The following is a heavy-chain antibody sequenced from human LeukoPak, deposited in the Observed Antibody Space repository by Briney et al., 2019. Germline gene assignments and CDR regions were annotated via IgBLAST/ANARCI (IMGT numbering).Heavy chain of an antibody. V-gene: IGHV4-39*07. Sequence: SETLSLTCTVSGGSISSSSYYWGWIRQPPGKGLEWIGSIYYSGSTYYNPSLKSRVTISVDTSKNQFSLKLSSVTAADPAVYYCARGPPAGTTPEDYYYYGMDVWGQGTTVTASS. CDR3: ARGPPAGTTPEDYYYYGMDV. CDR2: IYYSGST. CDR1: GGSISSSSYY. J-gene: IGHJ6*02. D-gene: IGHD6-13*01.